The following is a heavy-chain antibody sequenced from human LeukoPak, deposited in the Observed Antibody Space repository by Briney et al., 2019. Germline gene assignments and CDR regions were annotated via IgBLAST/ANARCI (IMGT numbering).Heavy chain of an antibody. Sequence: GGSLRLSCAASGFTFSSYSMNWVRQAPGKGLEWVSSISSSSYIYYADSVKGRFTISRDNSRDTLYLQMNSLRAEDTAVYYCARYLTGWSSAFDIWGQGTMVTVSS. CDR3: ARYLTGWSSAFDI. CDR1: GFTFSSYS. CDR2: ISSSSYI. D-gene: IGHD6-19*01. J-gene: IGHJ3*02. V-gene: IGHV3-21*06.